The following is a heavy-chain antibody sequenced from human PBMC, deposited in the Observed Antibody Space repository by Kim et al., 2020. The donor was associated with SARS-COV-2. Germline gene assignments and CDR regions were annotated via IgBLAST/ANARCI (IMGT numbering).Heavy chain of an antibody. CDR1: GYSISSGYY. CDR2: IYHSGST. D-gene: IGHD3-9*01. Sequence: SETLSLTCTVSGYSISSGYYWGWIRQPPGKGLEWIGSIYHSGSTYYNPSLKSRVTISVDTSKNQFSLKLSSVTAADTAVYYCASNARLYDILTGYYPGAFDIWGQGTMVTVSS. CDR3: ASNARLYDILTGYYPGAFDI. J-gene: IGHJ3*02. V-gene: IGHV4-38-2*02.